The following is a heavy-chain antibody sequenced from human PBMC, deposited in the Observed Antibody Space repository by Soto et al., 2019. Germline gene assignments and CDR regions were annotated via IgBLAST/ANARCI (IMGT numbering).Heavy chain of an antibody. CDR3: AKSRYSDSSGDFYDY. CDR2: IGGSGRTT. V-gene: IGHV3-23*01. Sequence: LRRSGAASAFTFNNYAMSWVRQAPWKGLEWVSGIGGSGRTTYYADSVKGRFTISRDNSNDTLFLQMNSLRAEDTAVYYCAKSRYSDSSGDFYDYWGQGTLVTVSS. CDR1: AFTFNNYA. J-gene: IGHJ4*02. D-gene: IGHD3-22*01.